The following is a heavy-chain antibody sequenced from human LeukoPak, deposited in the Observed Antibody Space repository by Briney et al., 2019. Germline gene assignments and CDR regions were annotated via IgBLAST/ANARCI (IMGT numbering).Heavy chain of an antibody. J-gene: IGHJ4*02. Sequence: ASVKVSCKASGYTLTSYAMHWVRQAPGQGLEWMRWINPGNGNTQHSQRFKGRVTITRDTSASTAYMELSSLTSEDTAMYYCARGKATVTSFSFDYWGQGILVTVSS. CDR1: GYTLTSYA. CDR3: ARGKATVTSFSFDY. D-gene: IGHD4-11*01. CDR2: INPGNGNT. V-gene: IGHV1-3*01.